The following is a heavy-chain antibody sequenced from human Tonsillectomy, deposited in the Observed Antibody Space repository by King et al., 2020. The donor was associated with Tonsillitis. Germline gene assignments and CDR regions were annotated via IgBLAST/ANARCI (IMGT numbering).Heavy chain of an antibody. CDR2: ISYDGSNK. V-gene: IGHV3-30*04. J-gene: IGHJ1*01. CDR3: AREVVAVSVEYFRH. D-gene: IGHD2-15*01. Sequence: QLVQSGGGVVQPGRSLRLSCAASGFTFSSYAMHWVRQAPGKGLEWVAVISYDGSNKYYADSVKGRFTISRDNSKNTLYLQMNSLRTEDTAVYYCAREVVAVSVEYFRHWGQGTLVTVSS. CDR1: GFTFSSYA.